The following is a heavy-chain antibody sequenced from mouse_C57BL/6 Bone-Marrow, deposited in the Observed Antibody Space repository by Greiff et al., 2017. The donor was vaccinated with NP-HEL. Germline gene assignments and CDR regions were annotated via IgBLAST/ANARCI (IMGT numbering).Heavy chain of an antibody. CDR2: IYPRSGNT. V-gene: IGHV1-81*01. Sequence: LQKSGAELARPGASVKLSCKASGYTFTSYGISWVKQRTGQGLEWIGEIYPRSGNTYYNEKFKGKATLTADKSSSTAYMELRSLTSEDSAVYFCARWPYYGSSPWWFDVWGTGTTVTVSS. CDR3: ARWPYYGSSPWWFDV. D-gene: IGHD1-1*01. J-gene: IGHJ1*03. CDR1: GYTFTSYG.